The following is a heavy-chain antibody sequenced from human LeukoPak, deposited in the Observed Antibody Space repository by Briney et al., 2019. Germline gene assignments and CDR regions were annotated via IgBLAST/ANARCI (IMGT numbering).Heavy chain of an antibody. CDR1: GFTLSSYA. Sequence: GGSLRLSCAASGFTLSSYAMHWVRQAPGKGLEWVAVISYDGSNKYYADSVKGRFTISRDNSKNTLYLQMNSLRAEDTAVYYCARGVGVVPAVMLRCWGKGPLVTVSS. D-gene: IGHD2-2*01. CDR2: ISYDGSNK. V-gene: IGHV3-30*04. J-gene: IGHJ4*02. CDR3: ARGVGVVPAVMLRC.